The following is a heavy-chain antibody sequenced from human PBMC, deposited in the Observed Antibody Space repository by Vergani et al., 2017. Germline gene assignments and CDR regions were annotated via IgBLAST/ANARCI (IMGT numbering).Heavy chain of an antibody. J-gene: IGHJ3*02. V-gene: IGHV4-34*01. CDR3: ARGDAFDI. Sequence: QVQLPQWGAGLLKPSETLSLTCAVYGGSFSGYYWSWIRQPPGKGLEWIGEINHSGSTNYNPSLKSRVTISVDTSKNQFSLKLSSVTAADTAVYYCARGDAFDIWGQGTMVTVSS. CDR2: INHSGST. CDR1: GGSFSGYY.